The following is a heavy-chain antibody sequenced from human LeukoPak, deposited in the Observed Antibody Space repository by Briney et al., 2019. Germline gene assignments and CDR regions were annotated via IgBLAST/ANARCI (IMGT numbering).Heavy chain of an antibody. CDR3: ARGGGCLQLKRGGFDY. CDR1: GGSLSSYY. D-gene: IGHD5-24*01. Sequence: SETLSLTCAASGGSLSSYYWSWIRQSPGKGLEWIGEVSHSGTTTYNPSLKGRGIISMDSAKRQSSLKVTSVSAVDTAIYYCARGGGCLQLKRGGFDYWGQGTPVTVSS. J-gene: IGHJ4*02. V-gene: IGHV4-34*01. CDR2: VSHSGTT.